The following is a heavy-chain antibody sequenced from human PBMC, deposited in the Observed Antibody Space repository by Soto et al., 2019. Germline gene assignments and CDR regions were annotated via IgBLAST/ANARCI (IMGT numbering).Heavy chain of an antibody. Sequence: QVQLVQSGAEVKKPGASVKVSCKASGYTFTGHYMQWVRQAPGQGLEWMGWINPIFGTANYAQKFQGRVTITADESTSTAYMELSSLRSEDTAVYYCARNSRETGMYYFDYWGQGTLVTVSS. CDR1: GYTFTGHY. D-gene: IGHD3-10*01. J-gene: IGHJ4*02. V-gene: IGHV1-69*01. CDR2: INPIFGTA. CDR3: ARNSRETGMYYFDY.